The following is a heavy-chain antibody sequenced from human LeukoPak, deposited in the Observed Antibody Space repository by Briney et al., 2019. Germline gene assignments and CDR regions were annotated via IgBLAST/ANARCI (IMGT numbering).Heavy chain of an antibody. V-gene: IGHV3-30*18. CDR3: AKERYSSSYFDY. CDR1: GFTFSSYG. D-gene: IGHD6-6*01. Sequence: PGGSLRLSCAASGFTFSSYGMRWVRQAPGKGLKCVAAISHDGSDKYYADSVKGRFTISRDNSKNTLYLQMNSLRAEDTAVYYCAKERYSSSYFDYWGQGTLVTVSS. J-gene: IGHJ4*02. CDR2: ISHDGSDK.